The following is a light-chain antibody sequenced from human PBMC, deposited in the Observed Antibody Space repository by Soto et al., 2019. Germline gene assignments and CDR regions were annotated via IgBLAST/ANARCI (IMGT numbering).Light chain of an antibody. V-gene: IGKV3-15*01. J-gene: IGKJ4*01. Sequence: EIVMTQSPVTLSLSPGDTATLSCRASQSITSNLAWYQQKPGHPPRLVIYGASTRATGIPARFSGSGSGTEFTLTISNLQSEDFAVYSSWVTFGGGTQLEIE. CDR3: WVT. CDR1: QSITSN. CDR2: GAS.